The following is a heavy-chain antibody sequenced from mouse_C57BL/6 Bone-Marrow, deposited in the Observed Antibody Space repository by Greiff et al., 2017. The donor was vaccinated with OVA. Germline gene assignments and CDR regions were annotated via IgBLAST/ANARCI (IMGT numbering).Heavy chain of an antibody. CDR3: ARSDDGYYEGFAY. Sequence: VKLVESGGGLVQPGGSLKLSCAASGFTFSDYYMYWVRQTPEKRLEWVAYISNGGGSTYYPDTVKGRFPIFSDNAKDTLYLQMRRLKCEDTAVYYCARSDDGYYEGFAYGGQGTLVTVSA. CDR2: ISNGGGST. V-gene: IGHV5-12*01. CDR1: GFTFSDYY. D-gene: IGHD2-3*01. J-gene: IGHJ3*01.